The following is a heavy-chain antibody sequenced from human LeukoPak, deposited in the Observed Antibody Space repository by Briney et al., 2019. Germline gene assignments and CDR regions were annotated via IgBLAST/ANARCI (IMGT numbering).Heavy chain of an antibody. J-gene: IGHJ4*02. CDR1: GYTFTRYY. V-gene: IGHV1-46*01. D-gene: IGHD2-15*01. CDR3: AKGYCCGGTCYSYYY. CDR2: INPSGGST. Sequence: ASVKVSCKASGYTFTRYYMHWVRQAPGQGLEWMGIINPSGGSTSYAQKFQGRVTMTRDTSTSTVYMELNSLRAEDTAVYYCAKGYCCGGTCYSYYYWGQGTLVTVSS.